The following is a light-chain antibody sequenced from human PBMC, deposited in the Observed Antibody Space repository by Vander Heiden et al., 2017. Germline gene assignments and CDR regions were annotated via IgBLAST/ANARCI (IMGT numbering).Light chain of an antibody. V-gene: IGLV2-14*01. Sequence: ALTHPASVSRSPGQSISISCTGTSSDVGGYSFVSWYQQHPGKAPRLMIYEVSDRPSGVSSRFSGSKLGNTASLTISGLQPEDEADYYCSSYTTTSALVLFGGGTKVTV. CDR1: SSDVGGYSF. CDR2: EVS. CDR3: SSYTTTSALVL. J-gene: IGLJ2*01.